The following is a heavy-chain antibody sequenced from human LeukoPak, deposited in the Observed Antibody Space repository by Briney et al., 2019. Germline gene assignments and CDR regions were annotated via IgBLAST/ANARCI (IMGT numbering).Heavy chain of an antibody. CDR2: ISPSASHR. CDR1: GFPFSYYA. J-gene: IGHJ5*02. V-gene: IGHV3-23*01. D-gene: IGHD5-18*01. CDR3: VKDRFGSFDP. Sequence: GGSLRLSCAASGFPFSYYAMTWVRQAPGKGLEWVAAISPSASHRYYADFVGGRFTISRDNSKNTLDLQMSSLRAEDTAVYYCVKDRFGSFDPWGQGTLVTVSS.